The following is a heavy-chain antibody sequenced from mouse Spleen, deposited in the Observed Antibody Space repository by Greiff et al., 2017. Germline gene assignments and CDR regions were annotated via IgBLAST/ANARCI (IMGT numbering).Heavy chain of an antibody. Sequence: VKLMESGAELVRPGASVTLSCKASGYTFTDYEMHWVKQTPVHGLEWIGAIDPETGGTAYNQKFKGKAILTADKSSSTAYMELRSLTSEDSAVYYCARDYRYDGRTWFAYWGQGTLVTVSA. J-gene: IGHJ3*01. D-gene: IGHD2-14*01. CDR1: GYTFTDYE. V-gene: IGHV1-15*01. CDR2: IDPETGGT. CDR3: ARDYRYDGRTWFAY.